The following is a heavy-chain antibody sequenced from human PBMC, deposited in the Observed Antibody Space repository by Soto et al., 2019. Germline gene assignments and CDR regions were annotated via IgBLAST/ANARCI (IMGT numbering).Heavy chain of an antibody. J-gene: IGHJ4*02. V-gene: IGHV3-48*02. D-gene: IGHD2-8*01. CDR1: GFTFSSYS. CDR3: ARDQSSGYCTNGVCPSGLDY. Sequence: EVQLVESGGGLVQPGGSLRLSCAASGFTFSSYSMNWVRQAPGKGLGWVSYISSSSSTIYYADSVKGRFTISRDNAKNSLYLQMNSLRDEDTAVYYCARDQSSGYCTNGVCPSGLDYWGQGTLVTVSS. CDR2: ISSSSSTI.